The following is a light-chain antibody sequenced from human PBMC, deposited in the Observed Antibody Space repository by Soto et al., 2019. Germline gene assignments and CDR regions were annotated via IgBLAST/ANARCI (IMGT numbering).Light chain of an antibody. V-gene: IGKV3-20*01. CDR1: QSFSSNY. Sequence: EIVLTQSPGTLSLFPGERATLSCRASQSFSSNYLAWYQQRPGQAPRLLIYGASYRATGIPDRFSGSGSGTDFTLTISRLEPEDFAVYYCQQYGDSRTFGQGTKVEIK. CDR2: GAS. J-gene: IGKJ1*01. CDR3: QQYGDSRT.